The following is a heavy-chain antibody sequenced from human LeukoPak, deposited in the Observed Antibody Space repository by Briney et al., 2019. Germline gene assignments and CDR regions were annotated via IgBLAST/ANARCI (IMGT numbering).Heavy chain of an antibody. CDR3: ARDSYSGFDY. CDR2: IYYTGST. J-gene: IGHJ4*02. Sequence: SETVSLTCSVSGGAISNYYWSWIRQSPGKGLQWIGYIYYTGSTIYNPSLKSRVTISVDTSKNQFSLKLASVTAADTAVYYCARDSYSGFDYWGQGTLVTVSS. V-gene: IGHV4-59*01. D-gene: IGHD4-11*01. CDR1: GGAISNYY.